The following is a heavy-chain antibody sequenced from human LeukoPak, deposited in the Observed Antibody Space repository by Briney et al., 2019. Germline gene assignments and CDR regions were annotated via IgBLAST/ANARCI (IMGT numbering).Heavy chain of an antibody. J-gene: IGHJ4*02. CDR1: GFXFSSYG. V-gene: IGHV3-33*01. D-gene: IGHD1-26*01. Sequence: GRSLRLSCGASGFXFSSYGIHWVRQTPGKGLEWVAVIWSDGSNKYYADSVKGRFTISRDNSKNTLYLQMNSLRAEDTAVYYCARGSGSFSGGFDYWGQGTLVTVSS. CDR3: ARGSGSFSGGFDY. CDR2: IWSDGSNK.